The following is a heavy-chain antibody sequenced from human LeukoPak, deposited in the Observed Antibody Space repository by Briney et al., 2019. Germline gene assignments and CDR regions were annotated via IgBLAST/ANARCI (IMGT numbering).Heavy chain of an antibody. CDR3: TRRQTFDY. CDR1: GFIFGDYA. Sequence: PGGSLRLSCTGSGFIFGDYAMTWFRQAPGRGLEWVGFIRSRGYGGTTEYAASVKGRFTISRDDSKSIAYLQMNSLKSDDTAVYYCTRRQTFDYWGQGTLVTVSS. J-gene: IGHJ4*02. CDR2: IRSRGYGGTT. V-gene: IGHV3-49*03.